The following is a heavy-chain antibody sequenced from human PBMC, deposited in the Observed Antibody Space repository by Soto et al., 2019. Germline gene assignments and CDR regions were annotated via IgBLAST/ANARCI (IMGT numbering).Heavy chain of an antibody. V-gene: IGHV1-2*02. CDR1: GYTFTAYH. J-gene: IGHJ6*02. D-gene: IGHD3-10*02. Sequence: QVQLVQSGAEVKEPGDSVRVSCEASGYTFTAYHIHWVRQAPGQGLEWMGWINPKFGDTTYAQDFQGRVSMTRDMSISTVYMELSRLTSDDTALYYCARNMDYYYGRGSGNGHGVWGQGTTVTGFS. CDR3: ARNMDYYYGRGSGNGHGV. CDR2: INPKFGDT.